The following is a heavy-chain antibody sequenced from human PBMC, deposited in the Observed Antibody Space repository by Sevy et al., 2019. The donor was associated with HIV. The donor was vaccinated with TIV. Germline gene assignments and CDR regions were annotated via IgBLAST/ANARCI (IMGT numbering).Heavy chain of an antibody. CDR1: GYTFSSYG. Sequence: ASVKVSCKASGYTFSSYGITWVRQAPGQGLEWMGWISANNGNTNYAQKLQGRVTLTTDTSTNTAYMELRSLRSDDTAVYYCATARITVTTLNWFDPWGQGTLVTVSS. CDR3: ATARITVTTLNWFDP. D-gene: IGHD4-17*01. V-gene: IGHV1-18*01. CDR2: ISANNGNT. J-gene: IGHJ5*02.